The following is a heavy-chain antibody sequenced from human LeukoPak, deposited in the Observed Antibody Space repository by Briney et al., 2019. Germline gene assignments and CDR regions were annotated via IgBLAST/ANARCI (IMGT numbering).Heavy chain of an antibody. CDR1: GFTFSDYY. Sequence: GGSLRLSCAASGFTFSDYYMSWIRQAPGKGLEWVSYISSSGSTIYYADSVKGRFTISRDNAKNSLYLQMNSLRAEDTAVYYCARDDPMVRGYSVYYYMDVWGKGTTVTISS. D-gene: IGHD3-10*01. V-gene: IGHV3-11*01. CDR3: ARDDPMVRGYSVYYYMDV. CDR2: ISSSGSTI. J-gene: IGHJ6*03.